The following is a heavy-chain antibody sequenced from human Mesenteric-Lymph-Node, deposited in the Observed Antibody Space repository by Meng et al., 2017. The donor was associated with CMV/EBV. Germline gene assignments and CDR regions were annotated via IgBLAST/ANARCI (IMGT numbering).Heavy chain of an antibody. J-gene: IGHJ6*02. V-gene: IGHV1-69*04. D-gene: IGHD6-6*01. CDR1: GYTFSSYG. CDR3: ARGANSSSSEYYYYYGMDV. Sequence: SVKVSCKASGYTFSSYGISWVRQAPGQGLEWMGRIIPILGIANYAQKFQGRVTITADKSTSTAYMELSSLRSEDTAVYYCARGANSSSSEYYYYYGMDVWGQGTTVTVSS. CDR2: IIPILGIA.